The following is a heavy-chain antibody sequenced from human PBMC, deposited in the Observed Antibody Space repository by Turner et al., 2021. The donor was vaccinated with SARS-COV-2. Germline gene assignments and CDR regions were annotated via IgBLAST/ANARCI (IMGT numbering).Heavy chain of an antibody. CDR2: IYYSGIT. Sequence: QLQLQESGPGLVKPSETLSLTCPVPGGSIGSSSYYWGWIRQPPGKGLEWIGNIYYSGITYYNPSLKSRVTISVDTSKNQFTLKLSSVTAADTAVYYCARLMDTAMDYYGMDVWGQGTTVTVSS. CDR1: GGSIGSSSYY. CDR3: ARLMDTAMDYYGMDV. J-gene: IGHJ6*02. D-gene: IGHD5-18*01. V-gene: IGHV4-39*01.